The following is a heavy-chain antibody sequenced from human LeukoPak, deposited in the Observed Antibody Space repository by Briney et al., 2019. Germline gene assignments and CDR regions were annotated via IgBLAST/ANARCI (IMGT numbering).Heavy chain of an antibody. Sequence: GGSLRLSCAASGFTFRTYSMNWVRQVPGKGLEWASSISSTSSYIYYADSVKGRFTISRDNAKNSLYLQMNSLRAEDTAVYYCARQGTVTTGRWFDPWGQGTLVAVSS. D-gene: IGHD4-17*01. J-gene: IGHJ5*02. CDR1: GFTFRTYS. CDR3: ARQGTVTTGRWFDP. CDR2: ISSTSSYI. V-gene: IGHV3-21*01.